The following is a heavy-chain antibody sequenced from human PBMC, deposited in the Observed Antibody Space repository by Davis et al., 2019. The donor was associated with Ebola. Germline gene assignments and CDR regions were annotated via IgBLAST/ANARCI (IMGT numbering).Heavy chain of an antibody. CDR3: PGGPSTKGFDY. V-gene: IGHV4-39*07. CDR2: IYYSGRT. J-gene: IGHJ4*02. CDR1: GCSISSSSYY. D-gene: IGHD2-2*01. Sequence: SETLSLTCTVSGCSISSSSYYWGWIRQPPGKGLEWIGSIYYSGRTYYNPSPKSRVTISVDTSKRPFSLKLSSVTAAGTAVYYCPGGPSTKGFDYWGQGTLVTVSS.